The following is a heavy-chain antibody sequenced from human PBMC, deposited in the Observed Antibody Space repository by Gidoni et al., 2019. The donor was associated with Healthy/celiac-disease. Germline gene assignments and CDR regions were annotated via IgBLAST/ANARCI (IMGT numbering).Heavy chain of an antibody. CDR1: GFSLTNSGMC. Sequence: QVTLRQSGPALVKPTQTLNLPCTFSGFSLTNSGMCVSWIRQPPGKALEWLALIDWDDDKYYSTSLKTRLTISKDTSKNQVVLTMTNMDPVDTATYYCARIRGGLLRHAFDIWGQGTMVTVSS. J-gene: IGHJ3*02. D-gene: IGHD3-22*01. CDR2: IDWDDDK. V-gene: IGHV2-70*01. CDR3: ARIRGGLLRHAFDI.